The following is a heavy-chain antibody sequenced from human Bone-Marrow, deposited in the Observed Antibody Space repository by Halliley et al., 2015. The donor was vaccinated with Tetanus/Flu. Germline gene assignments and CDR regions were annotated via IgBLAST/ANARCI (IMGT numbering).Heavy chain of an antibody. CDR2: MYPGDSNT. V-gene: IGHV5-51*01. CDR3: ARQVVGFGEPSY. D-gene: IGHD3-10*01. CDR1: GYTFTNYW. Sequence: QLVQSGAKVKKPGEFLKISCKSSGYTFTNYWIAWVRQMPGKGLEWMGIMYPGDSNTRYSPSFEGQVTMSADKSISTAYLQWTSLKASDTAIYYCARQVVGFGEPSYRGQGTLVTVSS. J-gene: IGHJ4*03.